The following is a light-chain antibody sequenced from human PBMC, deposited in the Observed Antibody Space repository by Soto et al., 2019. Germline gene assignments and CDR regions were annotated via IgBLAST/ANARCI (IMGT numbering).Light chain of an antibody. CDR3: QQYNSYSPQT. J-gene: IGKJ1*01. V-gene: IGKV1-5*02. CDR2: DAS. Sequence: QLTQSPAAMSASVGDAGSSICRASQDSSSYLAWYQQKTGKDPKLLIYDASSLESGVPSRFSGSGSGTEFTLTISSLQHADFATYYCQQYNSYSPQTFGQGTKVDIK. CDR1: QDSSSY.